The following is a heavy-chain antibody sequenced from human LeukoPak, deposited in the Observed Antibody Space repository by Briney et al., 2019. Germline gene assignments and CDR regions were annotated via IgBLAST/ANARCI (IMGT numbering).Heavy chain of an antibody. CDR1: GGSIRSSSYY. D-gene: IGHD6-19*01. Sequence: KTSETLSLTCTVSGGSIRSSSYYWGWIRQPPGKGLEWIGSTYYSGSTYYNASLKSRGTISVDTSKNQFSLKLNSVTAADTAVYFCARQVVAVAGTGYFDYWGQGTLVTVSS. CDR3: ARQVVAVAGTGYFDY. J-gene: IGHJ4*02. V-gene: IGHV4-39*01. CDR2: TYYSGST.